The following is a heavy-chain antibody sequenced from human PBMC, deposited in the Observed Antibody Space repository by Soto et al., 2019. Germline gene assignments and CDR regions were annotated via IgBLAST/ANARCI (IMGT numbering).Heavy chain of an antibody. CDR3: TTDATVAARYYGMDV. Sequence: GGSLRLSCAASGFTFSNAWMSWVRQAPGKGLEWVGRIKSKSDGGTTDYAAPVKGRFTISRDDSKNTLYLQMNSLKTEDTAVYYCTTDATVAARYYGMDVWGQGTTVTVSS. V-gene: IGHV3-15*01. D-gene: IGHD2-15*01. J-gene: IGHJ6*02. CDR2: IKSKSDGGTT. CDR1: GFTFSNAW.